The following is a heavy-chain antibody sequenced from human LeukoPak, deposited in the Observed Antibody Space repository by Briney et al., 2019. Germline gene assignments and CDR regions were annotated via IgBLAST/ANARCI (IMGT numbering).Heavy chain of an antibody. V-gene: IGHV3-66*01. J-gene: IGHJ4*02. Sequence: GGSLRLSCAASGFTVSSNYMSWVRQAPGKGLEWVSVIYSGGSTYYADSVKGRFTISRDNSKNTLYLQMNSLRAEDTAVYYCARSFGIAAAGTDYWGQGTLVTVSS. CDR1: GFTVSSNY. D-gene: IGHD6-13*01. CDR2: IYSGGST. CDR3: ARSFGIAAAGTDY.